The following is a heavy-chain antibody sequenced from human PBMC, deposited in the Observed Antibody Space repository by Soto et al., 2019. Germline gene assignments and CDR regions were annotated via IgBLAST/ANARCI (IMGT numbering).Heavy chain of an antibody. CDR2: INAGNGNT. J-gene: IGHJ6*03. CDR3: AISGSTYYYYYMDV. V-gene: IGHV1-3*01. D-gene: IGHD3-10*01. CDR1: GYTFTSYA. Sequence: ASVKVSCKASGYTFTSYAMHWVRQAPGQRLEWMGWINAGNGNTKYSQKFQGRVTITRDTSASTAYMELSSLRSEDTAVYYCAISGSTYYYYYMDVWGKGTTVTVSS.